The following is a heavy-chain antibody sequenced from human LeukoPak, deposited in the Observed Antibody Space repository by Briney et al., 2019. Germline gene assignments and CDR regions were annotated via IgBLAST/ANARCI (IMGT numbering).Heavy chain of an antibody. V-gene: IGHV3-33*01. CDR3: ARDGGNCVFDY. CDR1: GFTLSSHN. CDR2: VWFDGTSE. Sequence: GGSLRLSCAASGFTLSSHNMHWVHQAPGKGLEWVAMVWFDGTSEYYGDSVKGRFTISRDNPKNTLFLQMNSLRAEDTAVYYCARDGGNCVFDYWGQGTLVTVSS. J-gene: IGHJ4*02. D-gene: IGHD2-21*01.